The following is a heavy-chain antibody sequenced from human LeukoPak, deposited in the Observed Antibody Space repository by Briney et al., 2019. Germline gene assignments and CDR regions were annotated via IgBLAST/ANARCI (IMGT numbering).Heavy chain of an antibody. V-gene: IGHV4-59*01. CDR1: GGSISNYY. CDR2: IHYSGTT. J-gene: IGHJ5*02. Sequence: SETLSLTCTVSGGSISNYYWSWIRQPPGKRLEWMGHIHYSGTTNYNPSLKSRVTISVDTSKNQFSLKVSSVTAADTAVYYCARGFGWNDLWGQGTLVTVSS. D-gene: IGHD3-10*01. CDR3: ARGFGWNDL.